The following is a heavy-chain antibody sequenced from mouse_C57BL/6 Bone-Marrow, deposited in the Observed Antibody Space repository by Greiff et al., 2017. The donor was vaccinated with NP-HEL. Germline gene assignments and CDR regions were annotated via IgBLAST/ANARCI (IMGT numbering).Heavy chain of an antibody. D-gene: IGHD1-1*01. CDR1: GYTFTSYG. V-gene: IGHV1-81*01. Sequence: VQLQQSGAELARPGASVKLSCKASGYTFTSYGISWVKQRTGQGLEWIGEIYPRSGNTYYNEKFKGKATLTADKSSSTAYMELRCLTSEDSAVYCCSRRYYGSSYPWYFDVWGTGTTVTVSS. J-gene: IGHJ1*03. CDR2: IYPRSGNT. CDR3: SRRYYGSSYPWYFDV.